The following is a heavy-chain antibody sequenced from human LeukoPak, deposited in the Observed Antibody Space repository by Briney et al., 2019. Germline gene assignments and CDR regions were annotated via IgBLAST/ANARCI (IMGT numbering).Heavy chain of an antibody. V-gene: IGHV4-59*08. CDR1: GGSISDYY. D-gene: IGHD2-15*01. CDR3: ASHPGVAAADY. J-gene: IGHJ4*02. Sequence: SETESLSCTVSGGSISDYYWSWIRQPPGKGLEWIGYIYYSGSTHYNPSLKSRVTVSADTSKNQISLKLTSVTAADTAVYYCASHPGVAAADYWGQGTLVSVPS. CDR2: IYYSGST.